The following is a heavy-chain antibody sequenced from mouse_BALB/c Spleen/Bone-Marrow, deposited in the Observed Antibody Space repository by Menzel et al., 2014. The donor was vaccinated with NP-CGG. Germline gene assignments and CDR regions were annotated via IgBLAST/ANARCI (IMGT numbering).Heavy chain of an antibody. CDR2: INPDSSTI. CDR1: GFDFSRYW. V-gene: IGHV4-1*02. D-gene: IGHD2-3*01. Sequence: EVQRVESGGGLVQPGGSLKLSCAASGFDFSRYWMSWVRQAPGKGLGWIGEINPDSSTINYTPSLKDKFIISRDNAKNTLYLQMSKVRSEDTALYYCARRGYDGYWYFDVWGAGTTVTVSS. CDR3: ARRGYDGYWYFDV. J-gene: IGHJ1*01.